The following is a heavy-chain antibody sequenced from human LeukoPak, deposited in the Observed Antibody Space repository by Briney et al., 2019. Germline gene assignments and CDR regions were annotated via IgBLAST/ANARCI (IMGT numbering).Heavy chain of an antibody. J-gene: IGHJ4*02. CDR2: ISSSSSYI. V-gene: IGHV3-21*01. CDR3: ARASGSYSSYFDY. Sequence: GGSLRLSCAASGFTFSSYAMSWVRQAPGKGLEWVSSISSSSSYIYYADSVKGRFTISRDNAKNSLYLQMNSLRAEDTAVYYCARASGSYSSYFDYWGRGTLVTVSS. CDR1: GFTFSSYA. D-gene: IGHD1-26*01.